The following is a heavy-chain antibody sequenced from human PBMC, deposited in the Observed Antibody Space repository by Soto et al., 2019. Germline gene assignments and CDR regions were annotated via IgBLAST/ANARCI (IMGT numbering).Heavy chain of an antibody. V-gene: IGHV3-23*01. CDR3: ARGRYFDASGGCANY. D-gene: IGHD5-12*01. J-gene: IGHJ4*02. CDR1: GFMFDNYA. CDR2: ISGSGHAT. Sequence: EMRLLESGGGSVSPGASARLSCLTSGFMFDNYAMSWVRQSPARGLEWVAAISGSGHATYYTQSVRGRFTISRDKSKKAVFLQMNHLRTEDTAIYYCARGRYFDASGGCANYWGLGTLVTVSP.